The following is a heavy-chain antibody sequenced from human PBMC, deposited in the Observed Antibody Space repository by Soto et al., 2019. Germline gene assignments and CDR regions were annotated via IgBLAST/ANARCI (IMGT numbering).Heavy chain of an antibody. D-gene: IGHD3-22*01. CDR1: GFTFSSYA. CDR3: AKQLRITMIVVVITEGPLDY. J-gene: IGHJ4*02. Sequence: GGSLRLSCAASGFTFSSYAMSWIRQAPGKGLEWVSAISGSGGSTYYADSVKGRFTISRDNSKNTLYLQMNSLRAEDTAVYYCAKQLRITMIVVVITEGPLDYWGQGTLVTVS. V-gene: IGHV3-23*01. CDR2: ISGSGGST.